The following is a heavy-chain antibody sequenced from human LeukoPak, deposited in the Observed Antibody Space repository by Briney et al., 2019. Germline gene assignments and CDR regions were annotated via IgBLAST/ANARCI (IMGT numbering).Heavy chain of an antibody. CDR1: GGSFSGYY. V-gene: IGHV4-34*01. Sequence: SETLSLTCAVSGGSFSGYYWNWIRQSPGKGLEWIGEIHHSRSTNYNPSLKSRVTISIDTSKKQFSLRLTSVTAADTAVYYCARGVWEVWGVIITNLDYWGQGTLVTVSS. J-gene: IGHJ4*02. CDR3: ARGVWEVWGVIITNLDY. CDR2: IHHSRST. D-gene: IGHD3-10*01.